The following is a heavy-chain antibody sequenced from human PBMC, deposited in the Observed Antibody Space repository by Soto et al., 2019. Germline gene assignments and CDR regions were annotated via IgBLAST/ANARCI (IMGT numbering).Heavy chain of an antibody. CDR3: ARDVPGYSSGWYSYYFDY. CDR1: GGSFSGYY. CDR2: INHSGST. D-gene: IGHD6-19*01. J-gene: IGHJ4*02. V-gene: IGHV4-34*01. Sequence: SETLSLTCAVYGGSFSGYYWSWIRQPPGKGLEWIGEINHSGSTNYNPSLKSRVTISVDTSKNQFSLKLSSVTAADTAVYYCARDVPGYSSGWYSYYFDYWGQGTLVTVSS.